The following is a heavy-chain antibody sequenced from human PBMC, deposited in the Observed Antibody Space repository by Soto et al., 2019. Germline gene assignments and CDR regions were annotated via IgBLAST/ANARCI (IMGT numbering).Heavy chain of an antibody. CDR1: GGSISSGGYY. CDR3: GGWLRCCAAFDI. D-gene: IGHD5-12*01. J-gene: IGHJ3*02. V-gene: IGHV4-31*03. Sequence: SQTHSLTYTVSGGSISSGGYYWSWIRQHPGKGLEWIGYIYYSGSTYYNPSLKSRVTISVDTSKNQFSLKLSSVTAADTAVYYCGGWLRCCAAFDIWGQGTMVTVSS. CDR2: IYYSGST.